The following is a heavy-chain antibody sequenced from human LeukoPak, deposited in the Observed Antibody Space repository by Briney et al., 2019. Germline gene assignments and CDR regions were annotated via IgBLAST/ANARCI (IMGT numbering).Heavy chain of an antibody. Sequence: GGSLRLSCAASGFTFSSYWMSWVRQAPGKGLEWVANIKQDGNEKYYVDSVKGRFTISRDNAKSSLCLQMNSLRAEDTAVYYCARYGGYSYGSFDYWGQGTLVTVSP. CDR1: GFTFSSYW. J-gene: IGHJ4*02. D-gene: IGHD5-18*01. CDR2: IKQDGNEK. CDR3: ARYGGYSYGSFDY. V-gene: IGHV3-7*01.